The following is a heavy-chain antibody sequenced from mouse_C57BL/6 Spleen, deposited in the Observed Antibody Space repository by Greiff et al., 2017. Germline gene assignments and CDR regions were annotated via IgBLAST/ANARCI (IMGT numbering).Heavy chain of an antibody. CDR1: GFTFSNYW. D-gene: IGHD2-4*01. CDR3: TDIYDDDDGGRDY. Sequence: EVKLVESGGGLVQPGGSMKLSCVASGFTFSNYWMNWVRPSPEKGLEWVAQIRLKSDNYATHYAESVKGRFTISRDDSKSSVYLQMNNLRAEDTGSYYCTDIYDDDDGGRDYWRQGTSVTVSS. CDR2: IRLKSDNYAT. J-gene: IGHJ4*01. V-gene: IGHV6-3*01.